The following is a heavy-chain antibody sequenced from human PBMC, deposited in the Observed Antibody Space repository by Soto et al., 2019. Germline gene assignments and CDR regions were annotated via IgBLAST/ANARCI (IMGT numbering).Heavy chain of an antibody. CDR3: ARTRFRAAGTWYFDY. J-gene: IGHJ4*02. CDR1: GGTFSSYA. CDR2: IIPIFGTA. Sequence: QVQLVRSGAEVKKPGSSVKVSCKASGGTFSSYAISWVRQAPGQGLEWMGGIIPIFGTANYAQKFQGRVTITADESTSTAYMELSSLRSEDTAVYYCARTRFRAAGTWYFDYWGQGTLVTVSS. D-gene: IGHD6-13*01. V-gene: IGHV1-69*12.